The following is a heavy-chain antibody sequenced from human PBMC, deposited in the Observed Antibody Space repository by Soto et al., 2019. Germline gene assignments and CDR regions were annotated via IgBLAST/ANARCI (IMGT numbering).Heavy chain of an antibody. CDR1: GYTFTGYY. CDR2: INPNSGGT. Sequence: ASVKVSCKASGYTFTGYYMHWVRQAPGQGLEWMGWINPNSGGTNYAQKFQGRVTMTRDTSISTAYMELTRLRSDDTAVYYCARSCIGARRAGSNWYDPWGQGXLVTVYS. J-gene: IGHJ5*02. D-gene: IGHD6-6*01. CDR3: ARSCIGARRAGSNWYDP. V-gene: IGHV1-2*02.